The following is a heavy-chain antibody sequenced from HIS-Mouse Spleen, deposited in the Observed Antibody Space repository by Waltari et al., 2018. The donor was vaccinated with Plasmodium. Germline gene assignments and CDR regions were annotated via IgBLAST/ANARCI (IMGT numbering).Heavy chain of an antibody. CDR1: GGSFSGYY. CDR3: ARGLRSERDFDY. Sequence: QVQLQQWGAGLLKPSETLSLTCAVYGGSFSGYYWSWIRQPPGKGLEWIGEINHSGSTNYHPSLKSRVTISVDTSKNQFSLKLSSVTAADTAVYYCARGLRSERDFDYWGQGTLVTVSS. CDR2: INHSGST. J-gene: IGHJ4*02. V-gene: IGHV4-34*01.